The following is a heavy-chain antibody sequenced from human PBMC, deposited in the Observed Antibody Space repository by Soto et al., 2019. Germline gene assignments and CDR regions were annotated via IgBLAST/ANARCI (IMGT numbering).Heavy chain of an antibody. D-gene: IGHD6-13*01. J-gene: IGHJ4*02. V-gene: IGHV1-46*01. CDR1: GYTFTISY. Sequence: ASVKVSCKASGYTFTISYILWVRQAPGQGLEWMALLNPNGGSTNYAQNFQGRVTVTRDTSTSTVYMELTSLTSEDTAVYYCARNLAAGDYWGQGTLVTVSS. CDR3: ARNLAAGDY. CDR2: LNPNGGST.